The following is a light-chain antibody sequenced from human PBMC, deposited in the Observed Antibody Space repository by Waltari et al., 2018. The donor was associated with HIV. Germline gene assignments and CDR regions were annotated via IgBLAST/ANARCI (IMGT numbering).Light chain of an antibody. V-gene: IGKV1-39*01. J-gene: IGKJ1*01. Sequence: DIQMTQSPSSLSASVGDRVTITSRASQSISTYLNWYQQNPGKAPKLLIYAASSLQSGVPSRFSGSGSGTDFTLTISSLEPEDFATYYCQQSYTLAFGQGTKVEFK. CDR3: QQSYTLA. CDR2: AAS. CDR1: QSISTY.